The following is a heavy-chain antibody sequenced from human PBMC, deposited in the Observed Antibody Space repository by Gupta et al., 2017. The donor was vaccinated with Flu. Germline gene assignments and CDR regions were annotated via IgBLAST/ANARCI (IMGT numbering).Heavy chain of an antibody. J-gene: IGHJ4*02. V-gene: IGHV3-7*01. CDR3: ARAEAGSFDY. CDR1: GFTFRNYW. CDR2: IGQDGTGE. Sequence: EVQLVESGGGLVEPGGSLRLSCSASGFTFRNYWMSWVRQAPGKGLEWVANIGQDGTGEYYLDSVKGRFTVSRDNPKNLLYLQTNSLRVEDTAVYYCARAEAGSFDYWGQGTVVTVSS. D-gene: IGHD3-10*01.